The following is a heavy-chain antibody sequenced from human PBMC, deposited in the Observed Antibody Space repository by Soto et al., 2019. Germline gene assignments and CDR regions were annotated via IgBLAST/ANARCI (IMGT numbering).Heavy chain of an antibody. CDR3: ARDHHSYYDTSGYYPYFDF. CDR2: IYYTGST. V-gene: IGHV4-61*01. Sequence: SETLSLTCTVSGGSVNTAPYHWSWIRQSPRNGLEWIGNIYYTGSTNYNPSFESRVAISLDTSNNQFPLRLTSLTAADTAVYFCARDHHSYYDTSGYYPYFDFWGQGTLVTVSS. CDR1: GGSVNTAPYH. J-gene: IGHJ4*02. D-gene: IGHD3-22*01.